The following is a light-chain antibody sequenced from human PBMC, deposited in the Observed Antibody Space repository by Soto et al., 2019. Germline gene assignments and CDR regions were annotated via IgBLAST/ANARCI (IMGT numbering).Light chain of an antibody. V-gene: IGKV3-20*01. CDR2: GAS. CDR3: QQYGSSSWT. J-gene: IGKJ1*01. CDR1: QSVSTSY. Sequence: EIVLTQSPGTLSLSPGDRATLSCRASQSVSTSYLAWYQQKFVQAPRLLIYGASSRATGIPDRFSGSGSGTDFTLTISRLEPEDFAVYYCQQYGSSSWTFGQGTKVEIK.